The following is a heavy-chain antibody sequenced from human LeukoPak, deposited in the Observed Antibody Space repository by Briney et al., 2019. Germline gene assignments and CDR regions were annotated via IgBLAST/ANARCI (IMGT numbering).Heavy chain of an antibody. Sequence: GGSLRLSCAASGLTISSSGVSWVCQTPGKGLEWVSSISGSGDRTHYADSVRGRFTISRDTSKDTLYLQMNSLRADDTAVYYCAREGFNYTSGDSDGFDMWGQGTMVTVST. CDR1: GLTISSSG. V-gene: IGHV3-23*01. CDR2: ISGSGDRT. CDR3: AREGFNYTSGDSDGFDM. J-gene: IGHJ3*02. D-gene: IGHD4-11*01.